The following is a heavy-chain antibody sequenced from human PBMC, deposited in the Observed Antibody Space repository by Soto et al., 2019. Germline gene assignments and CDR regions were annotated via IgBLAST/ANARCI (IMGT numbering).Heavy chain of an antibody. CDR2: IIPIFGTA. Sequence: QVQLVQSGAEVKKPGSSVKVSCKASGGTFSSYAISWVRQAPGQGLEWMGGIIPIFGTANYGQKFQGRVTITADESTSPAYMELSSLRSEDTAVYYCASVRSGPYDILTGYYKGGAFDIWGQGTMVTVSS. D-gene: IGHD3-9*01. CDR3: ASVRSGPYDILTGYYKGGAFDI. J-gene: IGHJ3*02. CDR1: GGTFSSYA. V-gene: IGHV1-69*01.